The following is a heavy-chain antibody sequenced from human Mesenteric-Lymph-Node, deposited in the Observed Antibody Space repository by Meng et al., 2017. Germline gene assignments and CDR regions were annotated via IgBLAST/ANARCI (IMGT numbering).Heavy chain of an antibody. CDR2: IYYSGST. CDR3: ARVSSGWDYFDY. Sequence: QVQVQESGPGLVKPSQTLSLTCTVSGDSISSGGYYWTWIRQHPGKGLEWFGHIYYSGSTFYNPSLKRRVIISIDTSKNQFSLNLRSVTAADTAVYYCARVSSGWDYFDYWGQGTLVTVSS. CDR1: GDSISSGGYY. D-gene: IGHD6-19*01. V-gene: IGHV4-31*03. J-gene: IGHJ4*02.